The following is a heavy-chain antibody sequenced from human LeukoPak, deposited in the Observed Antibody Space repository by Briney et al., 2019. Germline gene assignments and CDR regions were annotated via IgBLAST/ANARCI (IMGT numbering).Heavy chain of an antibody. J-gene: IGHJ6*03. Sequence: SETLSLTCTVSGGSISSYYWSWIRQPAGKGLEWIGRIYTSGSTNYNPSLKSRVTMSVDTSKNQFPLKLSSATAADTAVYYCARVGGTTKYPYYYYMDVWGKGTTVTVSS. CDR2: IYTSGST. CDR3: ARVGGTTKYPYYYYMDV. CDR1: GGSISSYY. D-gene: IGHD2/OR15-2a*01. V-gene: IGHV4-4*07.